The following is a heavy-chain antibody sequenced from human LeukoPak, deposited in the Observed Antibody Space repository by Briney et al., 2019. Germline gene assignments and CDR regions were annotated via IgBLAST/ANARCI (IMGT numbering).Heavy chain of an antibody. CDR3: ARQHSSGLDY. CDR2: IYYSGGT. CDR1: GGSISSSSTYH. J-gene: IGHJ4*02. V-gene: IGHV4-39*01. D-gene: IGHD3-22*01. Sequence: SETLSLTCTVSGGSISSSSTYHWGWIRQPPGEGLEWIGNIYYSGGTYYKPSLKSRVIISLDTSKNQFSLKLNSVTTADTAVYYCARQHSSGLDYWGQGTLVTVSS.